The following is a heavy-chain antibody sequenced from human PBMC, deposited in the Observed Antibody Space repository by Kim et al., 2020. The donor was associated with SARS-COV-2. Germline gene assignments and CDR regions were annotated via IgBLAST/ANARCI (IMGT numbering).Heavy chain of an antibody. CDR2: IYYSGST. J-gene: IGHJ4*02. D-gene: IGHD5-18*01. CDR1: GGSISSSSYY. Sequence: SETLSLTCTVSGGSISSSSYYWGWIRQPPGKGLEWIGSIYYSGSTYYNPSLKSRVTISVDTSKNQFSLKLSSVTAADTAVYYCARGKDSYGPAGAIDYWGQGTLVTVSS. V-gene: IGHV4-39*07. CDR3: ARGKDSYGPAGAIDY.